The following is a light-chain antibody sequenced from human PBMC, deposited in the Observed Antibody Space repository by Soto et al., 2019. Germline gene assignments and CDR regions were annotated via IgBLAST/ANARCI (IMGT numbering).Light chain of an antibody. J-gene: IGKJ2*01. CDR1: QSISSY. Sequence: DIQMTQSPSSLSASVGDRVTITCRASQSISSYLNWYQQKPVKAPKLLIYAASNLQSVVPSRFSGSGSGTDVTLTISSLQPEDFATYYGQQSYTTPRTFGQGNKLEIK. CDR2: AAS. CDR3: QQSYTTPRT. V-gene: IGKV1-39*01.